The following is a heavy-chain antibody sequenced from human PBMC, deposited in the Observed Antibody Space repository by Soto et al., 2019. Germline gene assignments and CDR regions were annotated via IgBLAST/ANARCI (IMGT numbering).Heavy chain of an antibody. CDR2: ISISSSYI. CDR1: GFTFSSYS. J-gene: IGHJ5*02. CDR3: ARDAVVPAAIGNWFDP. D-gene: IGHD2-2*01. V-gene: IGHV3-21*01. Sequence: GGSLRLSCAASGFTFSSYSMNWVRQAPGKGLEWVSSISISSSYIYYADSVKGRFTISRDNAKNSLYLQMNSLRAEDTAVYYCARDAVVPAAIGNWFDPWGQGTLVTVSS.